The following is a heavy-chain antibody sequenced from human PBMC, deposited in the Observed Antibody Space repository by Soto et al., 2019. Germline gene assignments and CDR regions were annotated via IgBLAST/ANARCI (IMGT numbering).Heavy chain of an antibody. J-gene: IGHJ4*02. D-gene: IGHD1-1*01. CDR3: ARENWNDVDY. CDR1: GFIFSSYW. V-gene: IGHV3-74*01. Sequence: PGGSLRLSCAASGFIFSSYWMHWVRQAPGRGLVWVSRINSDGSTTNYADSVKGRFTISRDNAKNTLYLQMNSLRAEDTAVYYCARENWNDVDYWGQGTLVTVSS. CDR2: INSDGSTT.